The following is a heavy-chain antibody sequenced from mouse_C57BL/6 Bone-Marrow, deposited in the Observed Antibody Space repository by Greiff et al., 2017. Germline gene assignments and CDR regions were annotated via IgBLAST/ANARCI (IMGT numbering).Heavy chain of an antibody. D-gene: IGHD2-12*01. J-gene: IGHJ3*01. Sequence: VQLQQSGAELVKPGASVKLSCKASGYTFTSYWMQWVKQRPGQGLEWIGEIDPSDSYTNYNQKFKGKATLTVDTSSSTAYMQLSSLTSEDSAVYYCAVTPWFAHWGQGTLVTVSA. CDR3: AVTPWFAH. V-gene: IGHV1-50*01. CDR2: IDPSDSYT. CDR1: GYTFTSYW.